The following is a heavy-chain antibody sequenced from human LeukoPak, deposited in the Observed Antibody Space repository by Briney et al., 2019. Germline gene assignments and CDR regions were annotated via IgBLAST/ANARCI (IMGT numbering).Heavy chain of an antibody. CDR2: INPNSGGT. J-gene: IGHJ3*02. CDR1: GYTFTSYY. CDR3: ARDGIRFHYDSSEDAFDI. D-gene: IGHD3-22*01. Sequence: ASVKVSCKTSGYTFTSYYIHWVRQAPGQGLEWMGWINPNSGGTNYAQKFQGRVTMTRDTSISTAYMGLSRLRSDDTAVYYCARDGIRFHYDSSEDAFDIWGQGTMVTVSS. V-gene: IGHV1-2*02.